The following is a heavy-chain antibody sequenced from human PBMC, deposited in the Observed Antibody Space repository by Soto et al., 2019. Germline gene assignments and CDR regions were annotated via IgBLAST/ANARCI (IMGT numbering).Heavy chain of an antibody. CDR1: GFTFDDYT. V-gene: IGHV3-43*01. CDR3: AXXXXXXXXXGRXDY. CDR2: ISWDGGST. Sequence: EVQLVESGGVVVQPGGSLRLSCAASGFTFDDYTMHWVRQAPGXXLEXVSLISWDGGSTYYADSVKGRFTISRDNSKNSLYLQMNSLRTXXTXXXXXAXXXXXXXXXGRXDYWGQGTLVTVSS. J-gene: IGHJ4*02.